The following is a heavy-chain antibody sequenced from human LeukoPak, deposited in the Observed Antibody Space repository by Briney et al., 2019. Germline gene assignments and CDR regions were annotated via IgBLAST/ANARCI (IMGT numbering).Heavy chain of an antibody. V-gene: IGHV3-74*01. CDR3: ARDFSYDSSGYYYFDY. J-gene: IGHJ4*02. Sequence: GGSLRLSCAASGFTLDSYWMHWVRLAPGKGLEWVSRINADGRNTPYADSVKGRFTISRDNAKNSLFLQMNSLRAEDTAVYYCARDFSYDSSGYYYFDYWGQGTLVTVSS. CDR1: GFTLDSYW. CDR2: INADGRNT. D-gene: IGHD3-22*01.